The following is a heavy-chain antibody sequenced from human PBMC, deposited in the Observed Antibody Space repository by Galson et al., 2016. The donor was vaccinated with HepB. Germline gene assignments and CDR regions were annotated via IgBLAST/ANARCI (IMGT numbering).Heavy chain of an antibody. Sequence: SLRLSCAASGFNFNNYTINWVRQAPGKGLEWISYISSGSSIIYYADSVRGRLTISRDSAKNSVYLQMNSLRDEDTAVYYCARNPDSSTWYMSWYFDLWGRGTLVTVSS. D-gene: IGHD6-13*01. J-gene: IGHJ2*01. CDR1: GFNFNNYT. V-gene: IGHV3-48*02. CDR2: ISSGSSII. CDR3: ARNPDSSTWYMSWYFDL.